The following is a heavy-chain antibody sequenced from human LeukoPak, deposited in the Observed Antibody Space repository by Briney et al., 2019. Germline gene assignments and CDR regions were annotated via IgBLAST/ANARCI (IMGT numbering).Heavy chain of an antibody. CDR1: GFTFSSYW. J-gene: IGHJ3*02. V-gene: IGHV3-21*01. CDR2: ISSSGSYI. CDR3: ARVWDTTMVRGYGAYDI. D-gene: IGHD5-18*01. Sequence: GGSLRLSCAASGFTFSSYWMSWVRQAPGKGLEWVSSISSSGSYIFYADSVMGRFTISRDNAKNSLFLQMNSLRAEDEAVYYCARVWDTTMVRGYGAYDIWGQGTLVTVSS.